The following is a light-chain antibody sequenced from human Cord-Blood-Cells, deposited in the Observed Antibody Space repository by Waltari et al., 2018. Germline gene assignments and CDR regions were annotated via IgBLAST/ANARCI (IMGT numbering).Light chain of an antibody. CDR3: QHSYSTPLT. CDR2: AAS. Sequence: DIQMNQSPSSLSASVGDRVTITCRASQSISSYLDWYQQKPGKAPKLLIYAASSLQSGVPSKFSGRGSGTDITLTISSLQPEDFATYYCQHSYSTPLTIGGETKVEIK. J-gene: IGKJ4*01. CDR1: QSISSY. V-gene: IGKV1-39*01.